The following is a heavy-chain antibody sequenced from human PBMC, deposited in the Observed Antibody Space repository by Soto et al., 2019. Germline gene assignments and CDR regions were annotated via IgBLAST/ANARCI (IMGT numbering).Heavy chain of an antibody. CDR2: IFHSGTT. CDR3: AREPYLPKARNDF. V-gene: IGHV4-30-4*01. J-gene: IGHJ4*02. Sequence: SETLSLTCSVSGDSISSADYFWTWIRQSPGKGLEWVGYIFHSGTTYYNPSLKGRLLISIENSKNQFSLRLTSVTAADSAVYFCAREPYLPKARNDFWGQVTLVTVSS. CDR1: GDSISSADYF.